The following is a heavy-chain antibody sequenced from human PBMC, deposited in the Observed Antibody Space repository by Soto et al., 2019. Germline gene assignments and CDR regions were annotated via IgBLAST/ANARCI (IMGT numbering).Heavy chain of an antibody. Sequence: SETLSLTCTVSGGSISSYYWSWIRQPPGKGLEWIGYIYYSGSTNYNPSLKSRVTISVDTSKNQFSLKLSSVTAADTAVYYCARLNGKTYYDILTGSNWFDPWGQGTLVTVSS. CDR1: GGSISSYY. J-gene: IGHJ5*02. V-gene: IGHV4-59*08. D-gene: IGHD3-9*01. CDR2: IYYSGST. CDR3: ARLNGKTYYDILTGSNWFDP.